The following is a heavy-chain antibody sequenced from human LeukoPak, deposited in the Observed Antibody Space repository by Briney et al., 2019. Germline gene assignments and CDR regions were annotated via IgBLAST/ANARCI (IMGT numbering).Heavy chain of an antibody. V-gene: IGHV1-69*04. CDR3: ARDRSIAAYSWFDP. J-gene: IGHJ5*02. D-gene: IGHD6-6*01. CDR1: GGTFSSYA. CDR2: IIPILGIA. Sequence: GASVKVSCKASGGTFSSYAISWVRQAPGQGLEWMGRIIPILGIANYAQKFQGRVTITADESTSTAYMELSSLRSEDTAVYYCARDRSIAAYSWFDPWGQGTLVTVSS.